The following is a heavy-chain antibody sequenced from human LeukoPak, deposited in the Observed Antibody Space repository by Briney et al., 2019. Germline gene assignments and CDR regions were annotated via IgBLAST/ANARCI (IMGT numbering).Heavy chain of an antibody. CDR3: ARDGKVPAARFDY. V-gene: IGHV3-23*01. Sequence: PGGSLRLTCAASGFTFSSYAMSWVRQAPGKGLEWVSAISGSGGSTYYADSVKGRFTISRDNSKNTLYLQMNSLRAEDTAVYYCARDGKVPAARFDYWGQGTLVTVSS. CDR2: ISGSGGST. J-gene: IGHJ4*02. CDR1: GFTFSSYA. D-gene: IGHD2-2*01.